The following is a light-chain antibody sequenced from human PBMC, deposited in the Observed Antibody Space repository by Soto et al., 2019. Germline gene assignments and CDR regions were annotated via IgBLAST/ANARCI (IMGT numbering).Light chain of an antibody. CDR3: QQYSSSRT. J-gene: IGKJ1*01. CDR1: QSVSSNH. V-gene: IGKV3-20*01. CDR2: GGS. Sequence: EFGLTQSPCTLSLSPGERATLSCRASQSVSSNHLAWYQQKPGQAPRLLIYGGSSRATGIPVRFSGSGSETDFTLTITRLEPEDFAVYYCQQYSSSRTFGQGTKVDIK.